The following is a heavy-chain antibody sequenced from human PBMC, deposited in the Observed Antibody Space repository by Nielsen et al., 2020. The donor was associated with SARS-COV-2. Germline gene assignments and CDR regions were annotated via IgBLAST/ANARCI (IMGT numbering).Heavy chain of an antibody. V-gene: IGHV1-2*06. J-gene: IGHJ5*02. D-gene: IGHD6-19*01. CDR3: ARGYSSGWYRFDP. CDR2: INPNSGGT. CDR1: GYTFTGYY. Sequence: ASVKVSCKASGYTFTGYYMHWVRQAPGQGLEWMGRINPNSGGTNYAQKFQGRVTMTRDTSISTAYMELRSLRSDDTAVYYCARGYSSGWYRFDPWGQGTLVTVSS.